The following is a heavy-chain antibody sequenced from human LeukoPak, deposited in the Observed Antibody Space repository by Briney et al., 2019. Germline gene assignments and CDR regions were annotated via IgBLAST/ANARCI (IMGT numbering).Heavy chain of an antibody. Sequence: QPGGSLRLSCAASGFTFSSYAMRWVRQAPGKGLEWVAGISGSGGSTYYADSVKGRFTISRDNSKNTLYLQMNSLRAEDTAVFYRAEDGIRYFDWLLSTYWGQGTLVTVSS. CDR2: ISGSGGST. J-gene: IGHJ4*02. CDR3: AEDGIRYFDWLLSTY. D-gene: IGHD3-9*01. CDR1: GFTFSSYA. V-gene: IGHV3-23*01.